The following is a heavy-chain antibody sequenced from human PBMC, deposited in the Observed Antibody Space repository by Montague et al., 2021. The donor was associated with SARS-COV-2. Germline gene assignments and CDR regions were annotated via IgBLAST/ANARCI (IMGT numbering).Heavy chain of an antibody. D-gene: IGHD3-22*01. CDR2: ICNSGTIM. CDR1: GFTFSSYE. CDR3: TRGELYDSSGYWLTS. V-gene: IGHV3-48*03. J-gene: IGHJ4*02. Sequence: SLRLSCAASGFTFSSYEMHWVRQAPGKGLEWVSYICNSGTIMYYADSVNGRFTISRDNAKNSLYLQMNSLRAEDTAVYYCTRGELYDSSGYWLTSGGQGTRVTASS.